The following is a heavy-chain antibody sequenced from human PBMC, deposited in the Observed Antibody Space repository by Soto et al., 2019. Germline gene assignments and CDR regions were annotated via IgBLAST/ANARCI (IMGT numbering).Heavy chain of an antibody. J-gene: IGHJ6*02. V-gene: IGHV1-18*01. CDR2: ISTYNGNT. CDR3: ARTSYDNYYAMDV. Sequence: QVQLVQSGAEVKTPGASVKVSCKASGYTFSSQEITWVRQAPGQGLEWMGWISTYNGNTDYAQKFQGRVTMTTDTSTSTAYMDLRSLRSDDTAVYYCARTSYDNYYAMDVWGQGTTVTVSS. D-gene: IGHD3-22*01. CDR1: GYTFSSQE.